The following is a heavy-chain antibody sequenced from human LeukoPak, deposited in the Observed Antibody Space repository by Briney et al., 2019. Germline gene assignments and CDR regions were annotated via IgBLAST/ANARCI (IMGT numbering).Heavy chain of an antibody. V-gene: IGHV1-2*02. CDR1: GYTFTGYY. J-gene: IGHJ4*01. Sequence: DSLKVSCKASGYTFTGYYMHWVRQAPGQGLEWMGWINANSGGTNYAQKYQGRVTMTRDTSISTDYMELSRLRSDDTAVYYCARGYYDILTGYPMDYFGYWGHGTLVTVSS. CDR2: INANSGGT. CDR3: ARGYYDILTGYPMDYFGY. D-gene: IGHD3-9*01.